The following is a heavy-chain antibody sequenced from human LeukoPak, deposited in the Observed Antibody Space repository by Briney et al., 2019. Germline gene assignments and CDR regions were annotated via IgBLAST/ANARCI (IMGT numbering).Heavy chain of an antibody. CDR2: ISSSSSYI. J-gene: IGHJ4*02. CDR3: ARTNTVVFDY. Sequence: GRSLRLSCTASGFTFSSYSMNWVRQAPGKGLEWVSSISSSSSYIYYADSVKGRFTISRDNAKNSLYLQMNSLRAEDTAVYYCARTNTVVFDYWGQGTLVTVSS. D-gene: IGHD4-23*01. V-gene: IGHV3-21*01. CDR1: GFTFSSYS.